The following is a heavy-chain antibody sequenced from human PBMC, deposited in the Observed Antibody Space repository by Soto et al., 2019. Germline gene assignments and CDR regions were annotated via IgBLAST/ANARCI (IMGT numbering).Heavy chain of an antibody. CDR3: AKGPHSASGDYYMDV. CDR2: LSYAGDT. V-gene: IGHV3-13*01. CDR1: GFTLSTYD. J-gene: IGHJ6*03. Sequence: EVQLVESGGGLVQPGGSLRLSCAASGFTLSTYDMHWVRQATGKGLAWVAALSYAGDTYYPGSVRGRFTVSRESAKNSLYLQMNSLTAGDTAVYYCAKGPHSASGDYYMDVWGKGTTVTVSS. D-gene: IGHD3-10*01.